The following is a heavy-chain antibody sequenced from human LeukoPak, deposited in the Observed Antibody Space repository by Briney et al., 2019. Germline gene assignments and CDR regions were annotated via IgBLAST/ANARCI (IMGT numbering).Heavy chain of an antibody. CDR3: ARGLGGSSSGEIYNWFDP. Sequence: GASVTVSCKVSGYTLTELSMHWVRQAPGKGLEWMGGFDPEDGETIYAQKFQGRATMTEDTSTDTAYMELSSLRSEGTAVYYCARGLGGSSSGEIYNWFDPWGQGTLVTVSS. J-gene: IGHJ5*02. V-gene: IGHV1-24*01. CDR2: FDPEDGET. CDR1: GYTLTELS. D-gene: IGHD6-13*01.